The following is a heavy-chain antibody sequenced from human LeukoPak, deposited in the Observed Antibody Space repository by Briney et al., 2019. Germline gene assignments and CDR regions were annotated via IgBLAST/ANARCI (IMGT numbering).Heavy chain of an antibody. CDR1: GGSISTYY. J-gene: IGHJ6*03. D-gene: IGHD5-18*01. CDR3: ARGYRGYNYGLPYFYMDV. V-gene: IGHV4-59*01. Sequence: ASETLSLTCAVSGGSISTYYWSWIRQPPGKGLEWIGYIYYSGSTNYNASLKSRVTISVDTSKNHFSLKVHSVTAADTAMYYCARGYRGYNYGLPYFYMDVWGKGTMVTISS. CDR2: IYYSGST.